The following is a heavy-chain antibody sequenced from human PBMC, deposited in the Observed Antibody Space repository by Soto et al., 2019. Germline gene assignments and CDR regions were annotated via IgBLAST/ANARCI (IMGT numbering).Heavy chain of an antibody. CDR2: IKEDGSQK. CDR1: GFTFSKYW. V-gene: IGHV3-7*01. Sequence: DVQLVESGGGLVQSGGSLTLSCAASGFTFSKYWMTWVRQAPGKGLEWVADIKEDGSQKNYMDSMKGRFTISRDNAENSLYLQRTPLRAEETPLYSWPRLFGPAQFAPWGQGTLVTVPS. D-gene: IGHD3-16*01. J-gene: IGHJ5*02. CDR3: PRLFGPAQFAP.